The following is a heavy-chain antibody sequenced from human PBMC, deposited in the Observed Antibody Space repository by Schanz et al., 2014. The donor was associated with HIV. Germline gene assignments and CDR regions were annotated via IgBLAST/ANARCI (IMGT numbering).Heavy chain of an antibody. J-gene: IGHJ6*02. CDR3: AREPSFSGLDV. D-gene: IGHD6-6*01. V-gene: IGHV1-2*02. CDR2: INPNSGGR. CDR1: GYTFTDYG. Sequence: QVQLVQSGPEVKRPGASVRVSCRASGYTFTDYGIAWVRQAPGQGLEWMGWINPNSGGRIYPQKFEGRVTMTRDTSISTAYMELSSLRYDDTAVYYCAREPSFSGLDVWGQGTTVIVSS.